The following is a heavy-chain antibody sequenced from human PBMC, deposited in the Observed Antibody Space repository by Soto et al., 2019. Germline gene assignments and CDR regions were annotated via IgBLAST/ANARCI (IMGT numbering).Heavy chain of an antibody. CDR2: IKQDGSEK. D-gene: IGHD3-3*01. CDR3: ARGDYDFWSGYSPYGMDV. CDR1: GFTFSSYW. V-gene: IGHV3-7*05. J-gene: IGHJ6*02. Sequence: EVQLVESGGGLVQPGGSLRLSCAASGFTFSSYWMSWVRQAPGKGLEWVANIKQDGSEKYYVDSVKGRFTICRDNATNSLYLQMNSLRAKDTAVYYCARGDYDFWSGYSPYGMDVWGQGTTVTVSS.